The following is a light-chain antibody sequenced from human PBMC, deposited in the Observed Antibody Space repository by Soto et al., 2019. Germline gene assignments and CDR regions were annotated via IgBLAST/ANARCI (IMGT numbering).Light chain of an antibody. Sequence: DIQMTQSPSSVSASVGDRVIITCRASQDINTWVAWYQQKPGKPPKLLISAASSLQSGVPSRFSGSGSGTDFTLIISSLQPEDFATYDCQQLTNFRFTCGQGTKLDIK. CDR1: QDINTW. CDR2: AAS. V-gene: IGKV1-12*01. J-gene: IGKJ2*01. CDR3: QQLTNFRFT.